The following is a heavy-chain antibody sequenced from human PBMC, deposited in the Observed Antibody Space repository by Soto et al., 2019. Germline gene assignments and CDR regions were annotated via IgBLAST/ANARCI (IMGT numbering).Heavy chain of an antibody. CDR1: GFTFSSYG. Sequence: QVQLVESGGGVVQPGRSLRLSCAASGFTFSSYGMHWVRQAPGQGLEWVAVIWYDGSNKYHADAVKGRFTISRDNSKNTRYLQMKNLRAEDTGGEFFSKGGGHYYCAMDVWGQGTTVTVSS. V-gene: IGHV3-33*06. J-gene: IGHJ6*02. CDR3: SKGGGHYYCAMDV. CDR2: IWYDGSNK.